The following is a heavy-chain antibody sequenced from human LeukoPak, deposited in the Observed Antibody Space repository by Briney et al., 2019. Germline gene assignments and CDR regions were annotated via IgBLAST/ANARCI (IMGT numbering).Heavy chain of an antibody. CDR3: ARDTVTRGYYYYYGMDV. CDR1: GFTFSSYS. CDR2: ISSSSSYI. J-gene: IGHJ6*02. V-gene: IGHV3-21*01. Sequence: GGSLRLSCAASGFTFSSYSMNWVRQAPGKGLEWVSSISSSSSYIYYADSVKGRFTISRDNAKNSLYLQMNSLRAEDTAVYYCARDTVTRGYYYYYGMDVWGQETTVTVSS. D-gene: IGHD4-17*01.